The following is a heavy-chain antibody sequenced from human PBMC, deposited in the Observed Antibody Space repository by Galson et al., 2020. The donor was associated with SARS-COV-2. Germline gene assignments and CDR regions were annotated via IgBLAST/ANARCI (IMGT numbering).Heavy chain of an antibody. CDR3: AREGGWGSGSGGGMDG. CDR1: GFTFSSYG. CDR2: IWYDGSNK. D-gene: IGHD3-10*01. Sequence: TGGSLRLSCAASGFTFSSYGMHWVRQAPGKGLEWVAVIWYDGSNKYYADSVKGRFTISRDNSKNTLYLQMNSLRAEDTAVYYCAREGGWGSGSGGGMDGWGQGTTVTVSS. J-gene: IGHJ6*02. V-gene: IGHV3-33*01.